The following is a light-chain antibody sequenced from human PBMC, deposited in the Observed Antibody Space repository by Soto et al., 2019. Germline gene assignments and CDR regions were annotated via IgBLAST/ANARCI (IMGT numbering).Light chain of an antibody. Sequence: DIQMTQSPATLSASVGDRVTITCRASQRVDRWLAWYQQKPGQAPKLLISNASTLESGVPSRFSGSGSVTEFTLTIASLQPDDFATHYCQQYKDYTYTFGQGTKVDIK. V-gene: IGKV1-5*01. CDR3: QQYKDYTYT. CDR1: QRVDRW. CDR2: NAS. J-gene: IGKJ1*01.